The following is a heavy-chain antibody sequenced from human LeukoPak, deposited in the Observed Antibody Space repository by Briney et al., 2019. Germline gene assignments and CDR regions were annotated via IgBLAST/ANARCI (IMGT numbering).Heavy chain of an antibody. V-gene: IGHV4-59*08. CDR3: ATRGMDV. CDR1: GGSISSYY. CDR2: IYYSGST. Sequence: SETLSLTCTVSGGSISSYYWSWIRQPPGKGLEWIGYIYYSGSTNYNPSLKSRVTISVDTSKNQFSLKLSSVTAADTAVYYCATRGMDVWGKGTTATVSS. J-gene: IGHJ6*03.